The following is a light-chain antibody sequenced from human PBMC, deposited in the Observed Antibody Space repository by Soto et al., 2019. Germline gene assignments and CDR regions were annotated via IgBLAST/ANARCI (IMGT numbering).Light chain of an antibody. CDR1: QSVRGH. CDR3: QQYRPSPAIS. V-gene: IGKV3D-15*01. Sequence: EIVMTQSPATLSVSPGGRATLSCRASQSVRGHLAWYQQRPGQAPRLLIYGASTRATGIPDRFSGSGSGTDFTLTISRLEPEDSALYFCQQYRPSPAISFGQGTRLE. CDR2: GAS. J-gene: IGKJ5*01.